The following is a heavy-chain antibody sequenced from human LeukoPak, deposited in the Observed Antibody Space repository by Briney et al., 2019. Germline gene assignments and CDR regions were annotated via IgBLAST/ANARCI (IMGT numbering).Heavy chain of an antibody. J-gene: IGHJ4*02. D-gene: IGHD3-22*01. CDR1: GYSISSGYY. CDR3: ARDGKWDSSGYFMEYFDY. Sequence: PSETLSLPCTVSGYSISSGYYWGWIRQPPGKGLEWIGSIYHSGSTYYNPSLKSRVTISVDTSKNQFSLKLSSVTAADTAVYYCARDGKWDSSGYFMEYFDYWGRGTLVTVSS. CDR2: IYHSGST. V-gene: IGHV4-38-2*02.